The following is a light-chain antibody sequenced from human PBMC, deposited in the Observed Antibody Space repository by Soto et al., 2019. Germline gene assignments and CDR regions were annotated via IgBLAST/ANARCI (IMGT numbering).Light chain of an antibody. Sequence: IQLTHSPSSLSASMEDRVTSTCRASQGITNYLAWYQQKPGKAPKLLIYGASTLQGGVPSRFSGSGSGTDVTLTVSSLQPEDLATYYCQQLFTYPPTCGAGTKVDIK. V-gene: IGKV1-9*01. CDR1: QGITNY. J-gene: IGKJ3*01. CDR3: QQLFTYPPT. CDR2: GAS.